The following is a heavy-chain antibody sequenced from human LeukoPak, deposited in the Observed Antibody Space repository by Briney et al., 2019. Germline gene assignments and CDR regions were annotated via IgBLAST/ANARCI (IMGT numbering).Heavy chain of an antibody. CDR1: GGSISSGSDC. CDR3: ARAEPPSIFGVVIIRFPFDY. J-gene: IGHJ4*02. V-gene: IGHV4-61*02. Sequence: SQTLSLTCTVSGGSISSGSDCWSWIRQPAGKGLEWIGRIYPNGRSNHNSSLRGRVTISADASKNQISLELTSVTAADTAVYYCARAEPPSIFGVVIIRFPFDYWGQGTLVTVSS. D-gene: IGHD3-3*01. CDR2: IYPNGRS.